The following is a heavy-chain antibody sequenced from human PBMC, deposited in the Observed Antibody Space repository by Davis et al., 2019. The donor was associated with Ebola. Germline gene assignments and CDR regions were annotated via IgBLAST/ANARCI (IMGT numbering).Heavy chain of an antibody. Sequence: SETLSLTCAVYGGSFSGHYWSWIRQPPRKGLEWIGEINHSGSTNYNPSLKSRVTISVDTSKNQFSLKLSSVTVADTAVYYCARLRRDAFDIWGQGTMVTVSS. J-gene: IGHJ3*02. CDR2: INHSGST. V-gene: IGHV4-34*01. CDR3: ARLRRDAFDI. CDR1: GGSFSGHY.